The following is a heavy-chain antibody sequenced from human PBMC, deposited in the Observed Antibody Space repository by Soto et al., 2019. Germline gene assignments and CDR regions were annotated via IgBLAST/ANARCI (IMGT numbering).Heavy chain of an antibody. Sequence: PSETLSLTCTVSGGSIGSYYWSWIRQPPGKGLEWIGYIYYSGSTNYNPSLKSRVTISVDTSKNQFSLKLSSVTAADTAVYYCARVARVGYYDSSGYFDYWGQGTLVTVSS. D-gene: IGHD3-22*01. V-gene: IGHV4-59*01. CDR2: IYYSGST. CDR3: ARVARVGYYDSSGYFDY. J-gene: IGHJ4*02. CDR1: GGSIGSYY.